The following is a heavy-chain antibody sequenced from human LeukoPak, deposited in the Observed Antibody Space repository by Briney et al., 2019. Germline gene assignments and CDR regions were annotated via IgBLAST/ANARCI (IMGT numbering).Heavy chain of an antibody. CDR3: ARTRRGFNYYYYYMDV. J-gene: IGHJ6*03. CDR1: GGSFSGYY. CDR2: INHSGST. Sequence: PSETLSLTCAVYGGSFSGYYWSWIRQPPGKGLEWIGEINHSGSTNYNPSLKSRVTISVDTSKNQFSLKLSSVTAADTAVYYCARTRRGFNYYYYYMDVWGEGTTVTVSS. D-gene: IGHD3-10*01. V-gene: IGHV4-34*01.